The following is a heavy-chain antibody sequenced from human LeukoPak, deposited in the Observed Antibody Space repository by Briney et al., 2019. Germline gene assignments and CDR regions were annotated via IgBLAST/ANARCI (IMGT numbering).Heavy chain of an antibody. J-gene: IGHJ6*04. D-gene: IGHD2-15*01. CDR3: ARGLEDIGMDV. CDR1: GYTFTSYD. CDR2: TNPNSGNT. Sequence: ASVKASCKASGYTFTSYDINWVRQATGQGLEWMGWTNPNSGNTGYAQKFQGRVTMTRNTSISTAYMELSSLRSEDTAVYYCARGLEDIGMDVWGKGTTVTVSS. V-gene: IGHV1-8*01.